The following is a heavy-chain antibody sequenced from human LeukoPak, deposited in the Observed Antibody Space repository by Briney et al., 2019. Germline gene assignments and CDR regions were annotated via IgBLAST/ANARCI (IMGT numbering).Heavy chain of an antibody. V-gene: IGHV3-9*01. CDR3: AKGFMTTVAAGYFDL. J-gene: IGHJ2*01. CDR1: GFTFDDYA. Sequence: PGRSLRLSCAASGFTFDDYAMHWVRQAPGKGLEWVSGISWNSGSIGYADSVKGRFTISRDNAKNSLYLQMNSLRAEDTALYYCAKGFMTTVAAGYFDLWGRGTLVTVSS. CDR2: ISWNSGSI. D-gene: IGHD4-23*01.